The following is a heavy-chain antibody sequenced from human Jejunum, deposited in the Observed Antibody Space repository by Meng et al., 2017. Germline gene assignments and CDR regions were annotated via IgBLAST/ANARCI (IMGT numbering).Heavy chain of an antibody. J-gene: IGHJ4*02. CDR3: AGRSYKYDDYFDF. V-gene: IGHV1-2*06. D-gene: IGHD5-24*01. CDR2: INTNTGGT. Sequence: QVQMEQSGAEVRKPGASVKVSCRASGYTLNGFYMHWVRQAPGQGLEWMGRINTNTGGTNYAQNFKGSITLTRDTSTVYMEVNRLRSDDTAMYYCAGRSYKYDDYFDFWGRGTLVTVSS. CDR1: GYTLNGFY.